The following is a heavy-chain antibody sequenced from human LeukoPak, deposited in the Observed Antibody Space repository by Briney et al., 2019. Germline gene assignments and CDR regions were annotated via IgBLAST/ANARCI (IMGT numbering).Heavy chain of an antibody. D-gene: IGHD3-22*01. CDR2: IYSGGST. CDR1: GFTVSSNY. CDR3: ASESLYYYDSSGYYVLGDDY. Sequence: PGGSLRLSCAASGFTVSSNYMSWVRQAPGKGLEWVSVIYSGGSTYYADSVKGRFTISRDNSKNTLYLQMNSLRAEDTAVYYCASESLYYYDSSGYYVLGDDYWGQGTLVTVSA. V-gene: IGHV3-53*01. J-gene: IGHJ4*02.